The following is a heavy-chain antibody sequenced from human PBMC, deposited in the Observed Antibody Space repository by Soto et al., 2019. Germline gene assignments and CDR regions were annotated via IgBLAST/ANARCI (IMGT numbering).Heavy chain of an antibody. J-gene: IGHJ4*02. D-gene: IGHD3-22*01. CDR1: GGSISSYY. CDR3: SLGYYYDSSGYYLYY. Sequence: SETLSLTCTVSGGSISSYYWSWIRQPPGKGLEWIGYIYYSGSTNYNPSLKSRVTISVDTSKNQFSLKLSSVTAADTAVYYCSLGYYYDSSGYYLYYWGQGTLVTVSS. V-gene: IGHV4-59*01. CDR2: IYYSGST.